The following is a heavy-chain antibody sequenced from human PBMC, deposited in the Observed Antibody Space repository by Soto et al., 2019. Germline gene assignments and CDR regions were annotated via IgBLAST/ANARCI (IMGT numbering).Heavy chain of an antibody. CDR3: ARHVTNSGSKRHYYYYYGMDV. V-gene: IGHV4-59*08. D-gene: IGHD1-1*01. J-gene: IGHJ6*02. Sequence: PSQTKSHTNTVSDGYISSYYGSWIRQKQGKGLEWIGYIYYSGSTNYNPSLKSRVTISVDTSKNQFSLKLSSVTAADTAVYYCARHVTNSGSKRHYYYYYGMDVWGQGTMVAVSS. CDR1: DGYISSYY. CDR2: IYYSGST.